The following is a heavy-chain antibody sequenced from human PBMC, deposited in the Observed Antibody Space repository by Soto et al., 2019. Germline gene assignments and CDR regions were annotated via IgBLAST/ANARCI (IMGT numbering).Heavy chain of an antibody. D-gene: IGHD4-17*01. CDR2: IIPILGIA. V-gene: IGHV1-69*08. Sequence: QVQLVQSGAEVKKPGSSVKVSCKASGGTFSSYTISWVRQAPGQGLEWMGRIIPILGIANYAQKFQGRVTITADKSTSTAYMELSSLRSEDTAVYYCARDLTVTPMYYFDYWGQGTLVTDSS. J-gene: IGHJ4*02. CDR1: GGTFSSYT. CDR3: ARDLTVTPMYYFDY.